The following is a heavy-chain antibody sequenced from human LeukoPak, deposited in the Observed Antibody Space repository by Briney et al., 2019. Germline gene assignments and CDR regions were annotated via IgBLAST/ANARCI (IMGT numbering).Heavy chain of an antibody. J-gene: IGHJ4*02. CDR1: GETFSAYY. CDR3: ARGPYCTGGRCYGTKFRY. Sequence: GASVKVSCKASGETFSAYYMHWVRQAPGQGPEWMGWINPNSGDTKYAQKFQGRVTMTRDTSISTAYMELSRLRYDDTAVFYCARGPYCTGGRCYGTKFRYWGQGALVTVSS. D-gene: IGHD2-15*01. CDR2: INPNSGDT. V-gene: IGHV1-2*02.